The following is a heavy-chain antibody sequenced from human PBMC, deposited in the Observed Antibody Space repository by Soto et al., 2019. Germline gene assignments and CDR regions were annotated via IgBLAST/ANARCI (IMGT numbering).Heavy chain of an antibody. Sequence: SVXVSFKAFGVTLSKYGISFFLQAAGQGLEYMGGIIPIFVTAKYAQKFQDRVTITADNPSTTTYMELSSLRSDDTAVYYCARDRAMVVEVAAGLGMEVRGQRTTV. CDR3: ARDRAMVVEVAAGLGMEV. J-gene: IGHJ6*01. CDR1: GVTLSKYG. D-gene: IGHD2-15*01. CDR2: IIPIFVTA. V-gene: IGHV1-69*06.